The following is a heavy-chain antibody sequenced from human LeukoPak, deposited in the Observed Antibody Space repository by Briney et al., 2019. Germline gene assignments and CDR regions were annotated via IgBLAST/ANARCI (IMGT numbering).Heavy chain of an antibody. CDR3: ASPGYSYGYVDY. D-gene: IGHD5-18*01. CDR2: IYYSGST. V-gene: IGHV4-59*12. Sequence: SETLSLTCTVSGGSISSYYWSWIRQPPGKGLEWIWYIYYSGSTNYNPSLKSRVTISVDTSKNQFSLKLSSVTAADTAVYYCASPGYSYGYVDYWGQGTLVTVSS. J-gene: IGHJ4*02. CDR1: GGSISSYY.